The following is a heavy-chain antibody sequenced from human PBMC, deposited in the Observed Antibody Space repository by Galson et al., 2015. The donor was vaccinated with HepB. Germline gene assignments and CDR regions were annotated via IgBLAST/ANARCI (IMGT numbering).Heavy chain of an antibody. V-gene: IGHV1-2*02. J-gene: IGHJ6*02. CDR1: GYTFSDSY. Sequence: SVKVSCKASGYTFSDSYIHWVRQAPGHGLEWMGWINPNSGDTDYAQKFQGSVTMTRDTSISTAFMELNRLTSDDTAVYYCARDRPPVECSGGSCYSLRTFYYYYAMDIWGQGTTVIVSS. D-gene: IGHD2-15*01. CDR3: ARDRPPVECSGGSCYSLRTFYYYYAMDI. CDR2: INPNSGDT.